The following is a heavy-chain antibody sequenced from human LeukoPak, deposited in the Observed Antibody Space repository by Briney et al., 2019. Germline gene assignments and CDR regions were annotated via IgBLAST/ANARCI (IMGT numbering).Heavy chain of an antibody. CDR1: GYTFTSYA. V-gene: IGHV1-3*01. Sequence: GASVKVSCKASGYTFTSYAMHWVRQAPGQRLEWMGWINAGNGNTKYSQKFQGRVTITRDTSASTAYMELSSLRSEDTAVYYCARRLLGYCSSTSCPGLDYWGQGTLATVSS. D-gene: IGHD2-2*01. CDR2: INAGNGNT. CDR3: ARRLLGYCSSTSCPGLDY. J-gene: IGHJ4*02.